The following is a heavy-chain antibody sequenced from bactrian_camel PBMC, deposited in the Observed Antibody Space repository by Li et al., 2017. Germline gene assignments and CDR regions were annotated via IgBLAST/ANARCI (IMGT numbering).Heavy chain of an antibody. CDR2: IYIGGGRR. CDR1: GDTYSSHC. D-gene: IGHD6*01. J-gene: IGHJ4*01. CDR3: AADAYPDTTDCTSVAGLTFAVFGY. V-gene: IGHV3S40*01. Sequence: DVQLVESGGGSVQAGGSLRLSCLLTGDTYSSHCIRWFRQAPGKEREGVAAIYIGGGRRYYADSVKGRFTISRDNAKNTVYLQMSSLEPEDTAVYYCAADAYPDTTDCTSVAGLTFAVFGYWGQGTQVTVS.